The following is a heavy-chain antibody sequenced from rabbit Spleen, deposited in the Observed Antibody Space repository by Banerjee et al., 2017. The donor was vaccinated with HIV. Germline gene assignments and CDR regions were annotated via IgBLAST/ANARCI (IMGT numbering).Heavy chain of an antibody. CDR1: GFDFSTYS. Sequence: QLEETGGGLVQPGGSLTLSCKTSGFDFSTYSMSWVRQAPGKGLEWIGAIYTGRGGTDYANWVNGRFTISSDNAHYTVDLQMNSLTAADTATYFCARYYIFYGMDLWGPGTLVTVS. D-gene: IGHD4-1*01. V-gene: IGHV1S7*01. CDR3: ARYYIFYGMDL. CDR2: IYTGRGGT. J-gene: IGHJ6*01.